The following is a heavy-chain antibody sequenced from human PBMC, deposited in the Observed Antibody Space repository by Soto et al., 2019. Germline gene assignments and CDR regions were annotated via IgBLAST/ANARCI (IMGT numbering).Heavy chain of an antibody. V-gene: IGHV3-33*01. J-gene: IGHJ4*02. CDR1: GFTFSSYG. CDR3: ARGYDILTGYPDY. CDR2: IWYDGSNK. D-gene: IGHD3-9*01. Sequence: QVQLVESGGGVVQPGRSLRLSCAASGFTFSSYGMHWVRQAPGKGLEWVAVIWYDGSNKYYADSVKGRFTISRDNSKNTLYLQMNSLRAEDTAVYYCARGYDILTGYPDYWGQGTLVTVSS.